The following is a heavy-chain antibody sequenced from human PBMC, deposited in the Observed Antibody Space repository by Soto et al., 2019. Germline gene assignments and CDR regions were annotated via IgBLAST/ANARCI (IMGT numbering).Heavy chain of an antibody. J-gene: IGHJ6*03. CDR2: ISGSGGST. V-gene: IGHV3-23*01. D-gene: IGHD4-17*01. CDR3: AKDGGDYVYYYYYMDV. CDR1: GFTFSSYA. Sequence: GGSLSLSCAASGFTFSSYAMSWVRQAPGKGLEWVSAISGSGGSTYYADSVKGRFTISRDNSKNTLYLQMNSLRAEDTAVYYCAKDGGDYVYYYYYMDVWGKGTTVTVSS.